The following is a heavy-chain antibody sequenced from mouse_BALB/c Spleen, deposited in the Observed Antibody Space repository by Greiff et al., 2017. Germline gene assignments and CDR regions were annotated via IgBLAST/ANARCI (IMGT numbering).Heavy chain of an antibody. CDR3: ARDRYDGAWFAY. CDR1: GFTFSSFG. D-gene: IGHD2-14*01. V-gene: IGHV5-17*02. CDR2: ISSGSSTI. Sequence: EVKLVESGGGLVQPGGSRKLSCAASGFTFSSFGMHWVRQAPEKGLEWVAYISSGSSTIYYADTVKGRFTISRDNPKNTLFLQMTSLRSEDTAMYYCARDRYDGAWFAYWGQGTLVTVSA. J-gene: IGHJ3*01.